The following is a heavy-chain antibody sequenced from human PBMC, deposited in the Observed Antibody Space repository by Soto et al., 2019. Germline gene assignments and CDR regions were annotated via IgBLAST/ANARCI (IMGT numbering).Heavy chain of an antibody. CDR3: VRDRTVRFQSYYYGMDV. CDR1: GFSFSDYY. V-gene: IGHV3-11*06. D-gene: IGHD3-3*01. Sequence: PVGSLRLSCAASGFSFSDYYMSWIRQAPGKGPEWVSYISSSSTYTNYADSVKGRFTISRDNAKNSLYLQMNSLRAEDTAVYYCVRDRTVRFQSYYYGMDVWGQGTTVTVSS. CDR2: ISSSSTYT. J-gene: IGHJ6*02.